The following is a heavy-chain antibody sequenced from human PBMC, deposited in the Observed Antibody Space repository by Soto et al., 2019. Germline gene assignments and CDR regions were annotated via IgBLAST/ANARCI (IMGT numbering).Heavy chain of an antibody. CDR2: IYNSATP. CDR3: GRVVIAASAHPDFDY. D-gene: IGHD2-15*01. CDR1: GGSVNSTNYY. J-gene: IGHJ4*02. Sequence: QLQLQESGPGLVKPSETLSLTCTVSGGSVNSTNYYWGWIRQPPGKGLEWIGSIYNSATPYSNPSIKSRVTIAVDTSKNLFSLKLNAVTVADTAMYYCGRVVIAASAHPDFDYWGQGTLVTVSS. V-gene: IGHV4-39*02.